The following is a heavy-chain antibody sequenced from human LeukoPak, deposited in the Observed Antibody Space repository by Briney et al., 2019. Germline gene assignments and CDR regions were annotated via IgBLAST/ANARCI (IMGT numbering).Heavy chain of an antibody. CDR2: INPSGGST. Sequence: GASVKVSCKASGYTFTSYYMHWVRQAPGQGLEWMGIINPSGGSTSYAQKLQGRVTMTTDTSTSTAYMELRSLRSDDTAVYYCAGAPIAASWFDPWGQGTLVTVSS. CDR3: AGAPIAASWFDP. J-gene: IGHJ5*02. D-gene: IGHD6-13*01. CDR1: GYTFTSYY. V-gene: IGHV1-46*01.